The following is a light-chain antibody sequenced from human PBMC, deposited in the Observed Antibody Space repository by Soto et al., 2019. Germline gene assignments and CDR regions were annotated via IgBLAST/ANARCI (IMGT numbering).Light chain of an antibody. V-gene: IGKV1-5*03. CDR2: KAS. CDR1: QSISVW. CDR3: QQYNSYSPT. J-gene: IGKJ1*01. Sequence: DIPMTQSPSTLSASVGDRVTINCRASQSISVWLAWYQQKAGKAPNVMIYKASRLESGVPSRFSGSGSETEFTLTISGLQPGDSATYYCQQYNSYSPTLGQGTKVDIK.